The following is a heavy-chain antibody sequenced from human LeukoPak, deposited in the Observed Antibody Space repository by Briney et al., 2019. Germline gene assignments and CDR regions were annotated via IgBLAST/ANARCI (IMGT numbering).Heavy chain of an antibody. CDR1: GGSFSGYY. CDR2: INHSGST. J-gene: IGHJ2*01. Sequence: SETLSLTCAVYGGSFSGYYWSWIRQPPGKGLEWIGEINHSGSTSYNPSLKSRVTISVDTSKNQFSLKLSSVTAADTAVYYCARASRRVEAVTTLDWYFDLWGRGTLVTVSS. CDR3: ARASRRVEAVTTLDWYFDL. D-gene: IGHD4-17*01. V-gene: IGHV4-34*01.